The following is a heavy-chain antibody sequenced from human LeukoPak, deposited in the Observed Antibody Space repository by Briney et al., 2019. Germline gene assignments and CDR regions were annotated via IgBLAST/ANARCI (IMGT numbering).Heavy chain of an antibody. CDR3: ASGKVPEP. CDR2: ISHSGTT. Sequence: PSETLSLTCTVSGVSVNSSDHYWSWIRQTPGKGLEWIGYISHSGTTYYNPSLKSRVTIAVDTSKNQFFLILSSITIADTAIYHCASGKVPEPWGKGSLVTVSS. J-gene: IGHJ5*02. CDR1: GVSVNSSDHY. V-gene: IGHV4-30-4*01. D-gene: IGHD1-14*01.